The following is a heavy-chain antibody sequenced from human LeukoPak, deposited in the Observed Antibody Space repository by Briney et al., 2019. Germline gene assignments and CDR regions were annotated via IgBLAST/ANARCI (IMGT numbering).Heavy chain of an antibody. J-gene: IGHJ4*02. CDR3: ARHPPRDGSAFDY. CDR2: MYYSGTT. Sequence: SETLSLTCAVSGGSISSGSYYWGWIRQPPGKGLEWIASMYYSGTTFYSPSLKSRVTISVDTSKNQLSLKLGSVTAADTAVYYCARHPPRDGSAFDYWGQGTLVTVSS. CDR1: GGSISSGSYY. V-gene: IGHV4-39*01.